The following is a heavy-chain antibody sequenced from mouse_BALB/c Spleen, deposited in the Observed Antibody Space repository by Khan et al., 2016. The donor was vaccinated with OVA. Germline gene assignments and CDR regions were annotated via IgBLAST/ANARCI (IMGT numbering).Heavy chain of an antibody. J-gene: IGHJ3*01. CDR1: GFTFSTYG. Sequence: EVELVESGGDLVKPGGSLKLSCAASGFTFSTYGMSWVRQTPDKRLVWVATVSTGGSYTYYPDCVKGRFTISRDNAKNTLYLQMSGLKSEDTSMFYCTRLAYYYDSEGFAYWGQGTLVTVSA. CDR3: TRLAYYYDSEGFAY. V-gene: IGHV5-6*01. D-gene: IGHD1-1*01. CDR2: VSTGGSYT.